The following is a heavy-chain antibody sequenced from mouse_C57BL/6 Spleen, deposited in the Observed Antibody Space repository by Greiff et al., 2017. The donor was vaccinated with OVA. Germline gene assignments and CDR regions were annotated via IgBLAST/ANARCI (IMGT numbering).Heavy chain of an antibody. Sequence: VQLQQSGAELVRPGTSVKVSCKASGYAFTNYLIEWVKQRPGQGLEWIGVINPGSGGTNYNEKFKGKATLTADKSSSTAYMQLSSLTSEDSAVYFCARGYGSRYGYFDYWGQGTTLTVSS. J-gene: IGHJ2*01. CDR3: ARGYGSRYGYFDY. CDR2: INPGSGGT. V-gene: IGHV1-54*01. CDR1: GYAFTNYL. D-gene: IGHD1-1*01.